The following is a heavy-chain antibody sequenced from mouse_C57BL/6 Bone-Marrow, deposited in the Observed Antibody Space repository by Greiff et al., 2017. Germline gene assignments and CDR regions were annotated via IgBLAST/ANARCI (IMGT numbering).Heavy chain of an antibody. CDR1: GYSFTDYN. J-gene: IGHJ1*03. D-gene: IGHD1-1*01. CDR2: INPNYGTT. CDR3: ARWDTTVVADWYFDV. V-gene: IGHV1-39*01. Sequence: VQLQQSGPELVKPGASVKISCTASGYSFTDYNMNWVKQSNGKSLEWIGVINPNYGTTSYNQPFKGTATLTVYKSSSTAYMQRNRLTSEDSAVYCCARWDTTVVADWYFDVWGTGTTVTVSS.